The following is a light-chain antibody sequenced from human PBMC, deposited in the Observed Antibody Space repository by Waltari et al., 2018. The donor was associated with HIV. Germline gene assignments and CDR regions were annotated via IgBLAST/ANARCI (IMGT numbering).Light chain of an antibody. J-gene: IGLJ3*02. V-gene: IGLV2-14*01. Sequence: QSALTQPASVSGSPGQSITVSCTGSSSDIGDYSFVSRYQQFPGKAPKLIIDGVIKGPSGVPDRFSGSKSGTSASLAITGLRAEDEAVYYCQSYDSSLSGSRVFGGGTKLTVL. CDR3: QSYDSSLSGSRV. CDR1: SSDIGDYSF. CDR2: GVI.